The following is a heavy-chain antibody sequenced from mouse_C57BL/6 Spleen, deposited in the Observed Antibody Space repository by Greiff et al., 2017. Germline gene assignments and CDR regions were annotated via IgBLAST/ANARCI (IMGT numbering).Heavy chain of an antibody. Sequence: QVHVKQSGAELARPGASVKMSCKASGYTFTSYTMHWVKQRPGQGLEWIGYINPSSGYTKYNQKFKGKATLTADKSSSTAYMQLSSLASEYSAVYYCARGDRDDWGQGTTLTVSS. CDR3: ARGDRDD. V-gene: IGHV1-4*01. J-gene: IGHJ2*01. CDR1: GYTFTSYT. CDR2: INPSSGYT.